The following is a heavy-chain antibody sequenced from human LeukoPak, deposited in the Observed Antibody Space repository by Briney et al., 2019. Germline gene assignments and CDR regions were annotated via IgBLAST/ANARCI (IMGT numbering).Heavy chain of an antibody. CDR1: GFTFSSYW. D-gene: IGHD5-18*01. CDR2: IKQDGSEK. CDR3: AREYSYGYFDY. J-gene: IGHJ4*02. Sequence: GGPLRLSCAASGFTFSSYWMSWVRQAPGKGLEWVANIKQDGSEKYYVDSVKGRFTISRDNAKNSLYLQMNSLRAEDTAVYYCAREYSYGYFDYWGQGTLVTVSS. V-gene: IGHV3-7*01.